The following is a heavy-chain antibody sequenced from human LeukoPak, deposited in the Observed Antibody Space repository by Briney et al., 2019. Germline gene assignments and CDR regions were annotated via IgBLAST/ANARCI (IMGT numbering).Heavy chain of an antibody. J-gene: IGHJ4*02. D-gene: IGHD3-22*01. Sequence: GGSLRLSCAASGFTFNNFGIHWVRQAPGKGLEWVSVISYSGSVRFYADSVKGRFTISRDDSKNTVHMQMNRLRVEDTAVYYCARSPRDSRDWTGTLDYWGQGALVTVSS. CDR3: ARSPRDSRDWTGTLDY. CDR1: GFTFNNFG. V-gene: IGHV3-30*03. CDR2: ISYSGSVR.